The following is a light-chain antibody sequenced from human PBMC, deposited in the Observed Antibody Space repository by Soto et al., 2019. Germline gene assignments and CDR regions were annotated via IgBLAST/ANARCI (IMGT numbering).Light chain of an antibody. J-gene: IGLJ2*01. CDR2: SNN. Sequence: QSVLTQPPSASGTPGQRVTISCSGNSSNIGSNTVNWYQQHPGTAPKLLIYSNNQRPSGLPDRFSGSKSGTSASLAISGLQSEDETDYYCAAWDDSLNGPVFGGGTKL. V-gene: IGLV1-44*01. CDR1: SSNIGSNT. CDR3: AAWDDSLNGPV.